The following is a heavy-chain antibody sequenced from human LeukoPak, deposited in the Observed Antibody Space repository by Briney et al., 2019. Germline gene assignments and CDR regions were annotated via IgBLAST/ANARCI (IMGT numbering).Heavy chain of an antibody. CDR1: GFTFSSYA. V-gene: IGHV3-23*01. D-gene: IGHD1-26*01. CDR3: AIPKGIVGATTGSYYFDY. J-gene: IGHJ4*02. Sequence: PGGSLRLSCAASGFTFSSYAMSWVRQAPGKGLEWVSAISGIGGSTYYADSVKGRFTISRDNPKNTLYLQMNSLRAEDTAVYYCAIPKGIVGATTGSYYFDYWGQGTLVTVSS. CDR2: ISGIGGST.